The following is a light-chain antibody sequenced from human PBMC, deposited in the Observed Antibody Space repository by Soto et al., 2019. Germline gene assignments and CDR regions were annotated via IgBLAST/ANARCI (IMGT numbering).Light chain of an antibody. J-gene: IGKJ4*01. Sequence: EIVMTQSPAILSVSPGERATLSCRASQSISSNLAWYQQKPGQAPRLLIYGASTRATGTPARFSGSGSGTDFTLTISSLQSEDFGVYYCQQYNNWPLTFGGGTKVDIK. CDR3: QQYNNWPLT. CDR2: GAS. V-gene: IGKV3-15*01. CDR1: QSISSN.